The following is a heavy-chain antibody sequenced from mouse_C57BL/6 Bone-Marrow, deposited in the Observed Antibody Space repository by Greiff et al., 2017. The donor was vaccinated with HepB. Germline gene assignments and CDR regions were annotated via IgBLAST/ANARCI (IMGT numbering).Heavy chain of an antibody. Sequence: EVKLMESGAELVRPGASVKLSCTASGFNIKDDYMHWVKQRPEQGLEWIGWIDPENGDTEYASKFQGKATITADTSSNTAYLQLSSLTSEDTAVYYCTRTVVASFDYWGQGTTLTVSS. V-gene: IGHV14-4*01. CDR2: IDPENGDT. CDR3: TRTVVASFDY. J-gene: IGHJ2*01. CDR1: GFNIKDDY. D-gene: IGHD1-1*01.